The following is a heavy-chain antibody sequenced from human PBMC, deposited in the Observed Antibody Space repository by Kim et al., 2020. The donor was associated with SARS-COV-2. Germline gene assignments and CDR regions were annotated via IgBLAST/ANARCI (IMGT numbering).Heavy chain of an antibody. D-gene: IGHD1-26*01. V-gene: IGHV4-61*01. CDR2: IYHNGRT. CDR3: ARVGLYSGSYYFDF. CDR1: GDSVISNSYY. J-gene: IGHJ4*02. Sequence: SETLSLTCTVSGDSVISNSYYWSWIRQPPGKGLEWIGYIYHNGRTNYNPSLKSRVTVSVDTSKNQFSLRLRSVTAADTAVYYCARVGLYSGSYYFDFWGQGTLVTVSS.